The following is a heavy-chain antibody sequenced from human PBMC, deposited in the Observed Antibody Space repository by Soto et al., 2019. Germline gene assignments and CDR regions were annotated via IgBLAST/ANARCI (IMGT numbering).Heavy chain of an antibody. CDR1: GGTFSSYA. CDR2: IIPIFGTA. Sequence: QVQLVQSGAEVKKPGSPVKVSCKASGGTFSSYAISWVRQAPGQGLEWMGGIIPIFGTANYAQKFQGRVTITADESTSTAYMELSSLRSEDTAVYYCARDMSGGWYVEFGYWGQGTLVTVSS. V-gene: IGHV1-69*01. J-gene: IGHJ4*02. D-gene: IGHD6-19*01. CDR3: ARDMSGGWYVEFGY.